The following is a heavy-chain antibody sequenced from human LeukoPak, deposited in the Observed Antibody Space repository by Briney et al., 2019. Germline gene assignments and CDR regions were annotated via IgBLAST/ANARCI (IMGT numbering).Heavy chain of an antibody. J-gene: IGHJ4*02. Sequence: GGSLRLSCIASVFRFDAFTIGWVRQALGKGLECVSGIDGGAVKTYFADSVKGRFTISRDNSKNTVHLQMNSLRAEDTGVYYCVKESPHWTVTPGDWGQGTLVIVSS. V-gene: IGHV3-23*01. CDR2: IDGGAVKT. D-gene: IGHD4-17*01. CDR3: VKESPHWTVTPGD. CDR1: VFRFDAFT.